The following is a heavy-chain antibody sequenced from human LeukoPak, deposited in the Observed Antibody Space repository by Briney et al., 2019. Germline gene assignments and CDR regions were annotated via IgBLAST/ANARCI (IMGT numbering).Heavy chain of an antibody. D-gene: IGHD4-23*01. V-gene: IGHV3-74*01. CDR2: IASDGSST. CDR3: ARGRPHGNDY. Sequence: GGSLGLSCAASGFTFSSYWMNWVRQAPGKGLVWVSRIASDGSSTTYADSVKGRFSISRDNAKNTLYLQMNSLRVEDTAVYYCARGRPHGNDYWGQGTLVTVSS. J-gene: IGHJ4*02. CDR1: GFTFSSYW.